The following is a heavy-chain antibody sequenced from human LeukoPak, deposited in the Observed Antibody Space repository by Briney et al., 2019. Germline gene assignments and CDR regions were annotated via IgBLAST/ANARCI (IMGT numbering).Heavy chain of an antibody. J-gene: IGHJ4*02. D-gene: IGHD1-26*01. CDR2: ISAYNGNT. V-gene: IGHV1-18*01. Sequence: GASVKVSCKTSGYTFTSYGINWVRQAPGQGLEWMGWISAYNGNTNYAQKLQGRFTMTRDTSISTAYMELSRLRSDDTAVYYCARRHQGYSGSLGWGQGTLVTVSS. CDR3: ARRHQGYSGSLG. CDR1: GYTFTSYG.